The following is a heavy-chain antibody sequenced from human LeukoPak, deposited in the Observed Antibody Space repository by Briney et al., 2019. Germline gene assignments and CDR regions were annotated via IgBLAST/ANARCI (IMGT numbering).Heavy chain of an antibody. CDR3: AKIFFSRVWELPRVDDY. J-gene: IGHJ4*02. CDR1: GFTFSTYA. CDR2: IRGLGLSA. Sequence: GGSLRLSCAASGFTFSTYAMTWVRQAPGKGLEWVSTIRGLGLSAYYADSVKGRFTISRDNSKNTLYLQMNSLRAEDTAVYYCAKIFFSRVWELPRVDDYWGQGTLVTVSS. D-gene: IGHD1-26*01. V-gene: IGHV3-23*01.